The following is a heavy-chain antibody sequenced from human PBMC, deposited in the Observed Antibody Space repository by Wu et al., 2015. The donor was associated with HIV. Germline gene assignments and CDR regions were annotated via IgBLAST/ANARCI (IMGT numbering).Heavy chain of an antibody. V-gene: IGHV1-18*01. Sequence: QVQLVQSGAEVKKPGASVKVSCKASGYSFTNYGINWVRQAPGQGLECLGWISTYNGNTNYAQKFQGRVTMTTDTSTTTAYMELRSLRSDDTAIYFCARGSKNSWYSGDALDVWGQGTSGHRLS. CDR1: GYSFTNYG. D-gene: IGHD2-21*01. CDR2: ISTYNGNT. J-gene: IGHJ3*01. CDR3: ARGSKNSWYSGDALDV.